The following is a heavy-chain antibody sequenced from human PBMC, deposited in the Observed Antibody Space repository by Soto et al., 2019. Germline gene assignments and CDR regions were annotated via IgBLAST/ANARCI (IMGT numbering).Heavy chain of an antibody. V-gene: IGHV1-46*01. Sequence: ASVKVSCQTSGYTFTRYYVHWVRQAPGQGLEWMGIINPSGGSTSYAQKFQGRVTMTRDTSTSTVYMELSSLRSEDTAVYYCARVKRGMNNWFDPWGQGTLVTVSS. J-gene: IGHJ5*02. CDR1: GYTFTRYY. CDR2: INPSGGST. CDR3: ARVKRGMNNWFDP. D-gene: IGHD1-20*01.